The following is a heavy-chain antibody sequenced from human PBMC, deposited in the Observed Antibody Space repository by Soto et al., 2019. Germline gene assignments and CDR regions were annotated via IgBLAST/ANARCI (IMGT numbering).Heavy chain of an antibody. D-gene: IGHD3-10*01. CDR3: ARRVKYGSGRRPAYYFDY. CDR1: GGSISSYY. CDR2: RYYSGNT. Sequence: PSETLSLTCTVSGGSISSYYWSWIRQPPGKGLEWIGYRYYSGNTNYNPSLKSRVTISVDTSKNQFSLKLSSVTAAVTAVYYCARRVKYGSGRRPAYYFDYWGQGTLVTVSS. V-gene: IGHV4-59*01. J-gene: IGHJ4*02.